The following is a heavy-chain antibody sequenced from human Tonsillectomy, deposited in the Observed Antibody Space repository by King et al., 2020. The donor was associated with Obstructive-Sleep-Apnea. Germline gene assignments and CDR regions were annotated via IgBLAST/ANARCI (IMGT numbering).Heavy chain of an antibody. V-gene: IGHV4-39*07. J-gene: IGHJ1*01. CDR3: ASVIVVVVATPEYFQH. CDR2: IYYSGGT. CDR1: GGSISSSSYY. Sequence: QLQESGPGLVKPSETLSLTCTVSGGSISSSSYYLGWFRQPPGKGLEWVGGIYYSGGTYYNPSLKSRVTISVDKSNNQFSLRLSSVTAADTAVYYCASVIVVVVATPEYFQHWGQGTLVTVAS. D-gene: IGHD2-15*01.